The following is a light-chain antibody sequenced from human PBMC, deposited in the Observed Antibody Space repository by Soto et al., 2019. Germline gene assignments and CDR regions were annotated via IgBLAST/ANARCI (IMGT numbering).Light chain of an antibody. J-gene: IGKJ2*01. V-gene: IGKV1-39*01. CDR3: QQSYNFPRT. CDR2: SAS. CDR1: QSISKY. Sequence: DIQMTQSPSSLSASVGDRVIITCRASQSISKYLNWYQQKPGMAPKLLIHSASSLQSGVPLRFSGRGSGTEFTLTISSLQPEDFATYYCQQSYNFPRTFGQGTKLDIK.